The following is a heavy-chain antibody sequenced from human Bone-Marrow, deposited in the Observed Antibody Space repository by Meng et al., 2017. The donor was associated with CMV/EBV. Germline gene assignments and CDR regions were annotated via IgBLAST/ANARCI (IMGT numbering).Heavy chain of an antibody. V-gene: IGHV1-69*05. CDR2: IIPIFGTA. Sequence: SVKVSCKASGGTFSSYAISWVRQAPGQGLEWMGGIIPIFGTANYAQKFQGRVTITTDESTSTAYTELSSLRSEDTAVYYCARSLGLATVWMHYYYGMDVWGQGTTVAASS. D-gene: IGHD2-2*03. CDR3: ARSLGLATVWMHYYYGMDV. J-gene: IGHJ6*02. CDR1: GGTFSSYA.